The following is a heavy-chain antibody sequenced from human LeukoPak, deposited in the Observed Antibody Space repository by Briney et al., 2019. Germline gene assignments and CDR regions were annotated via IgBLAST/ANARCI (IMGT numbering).Heavy chain of an antibody. CDR3: ARHSPAAGTENFDY. CDR1: GGSISSSSYY. J-gene: IGHJ4*02. Sequence: SETLSLTCTVSGGSISSSSYYWGWTRQPPGKGLEWIGSIYYSGSTYYNPSLKSRVTISVDTSKNQFSLKLSSVTAADTAVYYCARHSPAAGTENFDYWGQGTLVTVSS. D-gene: IGHD6-13*01. V-gene: IGHV4-39*01. CDR2: IYYSGST.